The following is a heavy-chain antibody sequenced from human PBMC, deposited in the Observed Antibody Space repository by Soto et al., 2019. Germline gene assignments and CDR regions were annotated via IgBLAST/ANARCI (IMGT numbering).Heavy chain of an antibody. CDR2: IYHSGST. D-gene: IGHD1-1*01. V-gene: IGHV4-30-2*01. Sequence: SSETLSLTCAVSGGSISSGGYSWSWIRQPPGKGLEWIGYIYHSGSTYYNPSLKSRVTISVDRSKNQFSLKLSSVTAADTAVYYCARLQYNFDYWGQGTLVTVSS. J-gene: IGHJ4*02. CDR3: ARLQYNFDY. CDR1: GGSISSGGYS.